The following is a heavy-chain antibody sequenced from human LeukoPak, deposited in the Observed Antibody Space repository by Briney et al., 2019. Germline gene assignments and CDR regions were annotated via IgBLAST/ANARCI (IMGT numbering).Heavy chain of an antibody. CDR3: AKDGGLWVSAHWGDS. J-gene: IGHJ4*02. CDR2: ITTSDGNT. Sequence: GGSLRPSCAASGFTFSSYTMSWVRQAPGKGLEWVSTITTSDGNTYYADSVKGRFTVSRDNSKNTLFLQMNSLRAEDTAVYYCAKDGGLWVSAHWGDSWGRGTLVTVSS. V-gene: IGHV3-23*01. CDR1: GFTFSSYT. D-gene: IGHD7-27*01.